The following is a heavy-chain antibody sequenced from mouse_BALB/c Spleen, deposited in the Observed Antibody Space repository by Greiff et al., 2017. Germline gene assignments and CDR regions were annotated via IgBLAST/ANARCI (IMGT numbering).Heavy chain of an antibody. D-gene: IGHD2-2*01. J-gene: IGHJ4*01. CDR1: SYTFTDYA. V-gene: IGHV1-67*01. Sequence: VQLHQSGPELVRPGVSVKISCKGSSYTFTDYAMHWVKQSHAKSLEWIGVISTYYGNTNYNQKFKGKATMTVDKSSSTAYMELARLTSEDSAVYYCARGTYGYDGYAMDYWGQGTAVTVSS. CDR3: ARGTYGYDGYAMDY. CDR2: ISTYYGNT.